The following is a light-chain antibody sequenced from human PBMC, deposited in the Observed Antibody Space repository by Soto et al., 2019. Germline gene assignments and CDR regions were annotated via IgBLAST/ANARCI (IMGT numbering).Light chain of an antibody. V-gene: IGKV1-39*01. Sequence: DIQLSQSPSSLSASVGNRVTIPCRVSQGISSYLNWYRQKPGKVPKLLIYEASSLQSGVPSRSSGSGSGTDFTLTISCLQPEDFAPYYCQESDSIPWTLGQGTKVDI. CDR2: EAS. CDR3: QESDSIPWT. J-gene: IGKJ1*01. CDR1: QGISSY.